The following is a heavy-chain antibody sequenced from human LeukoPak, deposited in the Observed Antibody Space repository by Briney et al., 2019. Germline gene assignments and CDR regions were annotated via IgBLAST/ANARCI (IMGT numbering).Heavy chain of an antibody. J-gene: IGHJ5*01. CDR1: GYRFSSYW. CDR3: ARHDQFSSSSRFDS. D-gene: IGHD3-22*01. CDR2: IYPGDSDG. Sequence: GESLKISCQGSGYRFSSYWIGWVRQMPGKGLEWMGIIYPGDSDGRYSPSFQGQVTISVDNSISTAYLQWRSLKASDTAIYYCARHDQFSSSSRFDSWGQGTLVTVSS. V-gene: IGHV5-51*01.